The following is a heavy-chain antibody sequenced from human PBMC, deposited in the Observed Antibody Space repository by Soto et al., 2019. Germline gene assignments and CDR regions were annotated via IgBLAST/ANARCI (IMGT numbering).Heavy chain of an antibody. Sequence: QVHLEESGPGLVRPSGTLSLTCNVSGVPISSYDWWTWVRQTPGKGMEWIREIYHNGRTNYNPSLKSRVSLSVDKSKNQFSLNLQSLTAADTAVYYCARGTLIGSSTRNWFDPWGQGTQVTVSS. CDR3: ARGTLIGSSTRNWFDP. D-gene: IGHD3-10*01. V-gene: IGHV4-4*02. J-gene: IGHJ5*02. CDR1: GVPISSYDW. CDR2: IYHNGRT.